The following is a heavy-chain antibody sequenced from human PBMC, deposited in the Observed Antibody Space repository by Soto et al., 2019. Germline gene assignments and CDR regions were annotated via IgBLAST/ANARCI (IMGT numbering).Heavy chain of an antibody. Sequence: GRSLRLSCAALDITFSSYAMRWVRQAPGEGLEWVSAISGSGGSTYYADSVKGRLTISRDNSKNTLYLQINSLRAEDTAVYYCAKDPDFWSGYYSYYFDYWGQGTLVTVSS. CDR2: ISGSGGST. J-gene: IGHJ4*02. D-gene: IGHD3-3*01. CDR3: AKDPDFWSGYYSYYFDY. CDR1: DITFSSYA. V-gene: IGHV3-23*01.